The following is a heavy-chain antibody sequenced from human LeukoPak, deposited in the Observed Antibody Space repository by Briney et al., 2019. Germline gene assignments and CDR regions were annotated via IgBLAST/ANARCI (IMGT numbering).Heavy chain of an antibody. V-gene: IGHV1-69*13. J-gene: IGHJ6*04. CDR3: ARTVDYYGSGSYSPEDV. D-gene: IGHD3-10*01. Sequence: ASVKVSRKASGYIFTAYYMRWVRQAPGQGLEWMGGIIPIFGTANYAQKFQGRVTITADESTSTAYMELGSLRSEDTAVYYCARTVDYYGSGSYSPEDVWGKGTTVTISS. CDR2: IIPIFGTA. CDR1: GYIFTAYY.